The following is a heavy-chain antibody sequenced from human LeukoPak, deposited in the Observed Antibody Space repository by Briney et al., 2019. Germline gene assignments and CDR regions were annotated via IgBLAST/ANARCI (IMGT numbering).Heavy chain of an antibody. J-gene: IGHJ2*01. Sequence: SETLSLTCAVSGGSISGGGYSWSWIRQPPGKGLEWIGYIYYSGSTYYNPSLKSRVTISVDTSKNQFSLKLSSVTAADTAVYYCARVIAVAGYWYFDLWGRGTLVTVSS. CDR1: GGSISGGGYS. V-gene: IGHV4-30-4*07. CDR3: ARVIAVAGYWYFDL. CDR2: IYYSGST. D-gene: IGHD6-19*01.